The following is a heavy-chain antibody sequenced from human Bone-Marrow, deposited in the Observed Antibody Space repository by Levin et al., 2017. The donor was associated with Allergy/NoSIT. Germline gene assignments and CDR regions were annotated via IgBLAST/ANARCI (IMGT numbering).Heavy chain of an antibody. CDR2: VNNDGTNT. Sequence: PGGSLRLSCAASGFRFSNYWMHWVRQVPGKGLVWVSHVNNDGTNTFYADSVKGRFSISRDNAKNTLHLQMNSLTGEDTAVYFCVRDWYGIDVWGQGTSVTVSS. CDR1: GFRFSNYW. J-gene: IGHJ6*02. CDR3: VRDWYGIDV. V-gene: IGHV3-74*01.